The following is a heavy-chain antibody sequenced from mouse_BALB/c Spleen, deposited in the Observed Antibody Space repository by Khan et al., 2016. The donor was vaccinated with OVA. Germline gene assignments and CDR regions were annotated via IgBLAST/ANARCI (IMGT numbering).Heavy chain of an antibody. Sequence: VQLKESGPGLVKPSQSLSLTCTVTGYSITSDYAWNWIRQFPGNKLEWMGYISYSGSTNYNPALKSRISITRDTSKNQFFLQLNSVTTEDTATKYFARYGSRYNCAMDYWGQGTSVTVSA. J-gene: IGHJ4*01. CDR3: ARYGSRYNCAMDY. CDR1: GYSITSDYA. D-gene: IGHD1-1*01. CDR2: ISYSGST. V-gene: IGHV3-2*02.